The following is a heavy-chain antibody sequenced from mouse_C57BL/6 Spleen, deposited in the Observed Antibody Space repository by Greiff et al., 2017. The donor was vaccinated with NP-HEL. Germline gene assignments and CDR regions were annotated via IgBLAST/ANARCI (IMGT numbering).Heavy chain of an antibody. Sequence: QVQLKQSGAELVRPGSSVKLSCKASGYTFTSYWMHWVKQRPIQGLEWIGNIDPSDSETHYNQKFKDKATLTVDKSSSTAYMQLSSLTSEDSAVYYCASYQERGWFAYWGQGTLVTVSA. CDR2: IDPSDSET. V-gene: IGHV1-52*01. D-gene: IGHD5-5*01. J-gene: IGHJ3*01. CDR3: ASYQERGWFAY. CDR1: GYTFTSYW.